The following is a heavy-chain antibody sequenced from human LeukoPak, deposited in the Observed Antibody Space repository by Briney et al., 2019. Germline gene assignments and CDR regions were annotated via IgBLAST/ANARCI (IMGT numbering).Heavy chain of an antibody. CDR3: AGRRGYYFDY. D-gene: IGHD3-10*01. CDR2: IYYSGST. Sequence: SETLSLTCTVSGGSISSYYWSWIRQPPGKGLEWIGYIYYSGSTNYNPSLKSRVTISVDTSKNQFSLKLSSVTAADPAVYYCAGRRGYYFDYWGQGTLVTVSS. J-gene: IGHJ4*02. V-gene: IGHV4-59*01. CDR1: GGSISSYY.